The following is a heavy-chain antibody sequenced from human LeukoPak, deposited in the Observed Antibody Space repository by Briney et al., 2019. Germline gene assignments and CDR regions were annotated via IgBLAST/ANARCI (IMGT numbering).Heavy chain of an antibody. CDR1: GFTFSSYW. J-gene: IGHJ4*02. V-gene: IGHV3-23*01. CDR3: AKGRSGVVSLSPFDY. Sequence: GGSLRLSCAASGFTFSSYWMSWVRQAPGKGLEWVSSISDSGGYTFYADSVKGRSTISGDNTKNTVYLQMNSLRAEDTAVYYCAKGRSGVVSLSPFDYWGQGTLVTVSS. D-gene: IGHD4-23*01. CDR2: ISDSGGYT.